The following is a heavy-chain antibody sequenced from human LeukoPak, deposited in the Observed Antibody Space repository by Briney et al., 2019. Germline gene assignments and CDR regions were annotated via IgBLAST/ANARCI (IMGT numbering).Heavy chain of an antibody. D-gene: IGHD7-27*01. CDR2: INPNSCGT. J-gene: IGHJ4*02. CDR3: ARVPRPTNWGPFDY. V-gene: IGHV1-2*06. CDR1: VYTFTGYY. Sequence: ASVKVSCKASVYTFTGYYMHWVRQAPGQGLEWMGRINPNSCGTNYAQKFQGRVTMTSDTSISTAYLELRKLRSDDTAVYYCARVPRPTNWGPFDYWGQGTLVTVSS.